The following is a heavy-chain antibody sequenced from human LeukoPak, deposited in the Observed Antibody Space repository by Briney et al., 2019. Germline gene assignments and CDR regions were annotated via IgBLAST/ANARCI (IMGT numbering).Heavy chain of an antibody. D-gene: IGHD2/OR15-2a*01. CDR2: IYSGGST. V-gene: IGHV3-66*01. Sequence: GGSLRLSCAASEFSVGSNYMTWVRQAPGKGLEWVSLIYSGGSTYYADSVKGRFTISRDNSKNTLYLQMNSLRAEDTALYFCARGAFYDYWGQGTLVTVSS. J-gene: IGHJ4*02. CDR3: ARGAFYDY. CDR1: EFSVGSNY.